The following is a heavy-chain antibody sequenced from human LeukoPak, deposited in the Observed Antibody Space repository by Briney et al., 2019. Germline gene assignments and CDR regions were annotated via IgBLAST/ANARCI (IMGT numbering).Heavy chain of an antibody. Sequence: ASVKVSCKVSGYTLTELSMHWVRQAPGKGLEWMGGFDPEDGETIYAQKFQGRVTMTEDTSTDTAYMELSSLRSEDTAVYYCATAYPDYGVSQTLFDYWGQGTLVTVSS. J-gene: IGHJ4*02. CDR3: ATAYPDYGVSQTLFDY. V-gene: IGHV1-24*01. CDR2: FDPEDGET. D-gene: IGHD4-17*01. CDR1: GYTLTELS.